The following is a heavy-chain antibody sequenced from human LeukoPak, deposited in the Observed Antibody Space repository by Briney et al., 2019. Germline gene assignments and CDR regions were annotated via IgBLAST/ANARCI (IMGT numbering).Heavy chain of an antibody. CDR1: GDSISAGTYY. CDR2: IHYSGGT. J-gene: IGHJ3*02. V-gene: IGHV4-39*01. D-gene: IGHD4-11*01. Sequence: SETLSLTCTVSGDSISAGTYYWGWIRQPPGKGLEWIGTIHYSGGTYYNPSLKSRVTISVDTSKNQFSLKLTSATAADTAVYYCARPYSNYVGNDAFVIWGQGTMVTVSS. CDR3: ARPYSNYVGNDAFVI.